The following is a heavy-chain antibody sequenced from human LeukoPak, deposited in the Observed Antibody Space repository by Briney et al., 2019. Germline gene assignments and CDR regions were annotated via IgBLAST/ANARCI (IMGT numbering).Heavy chain of an antibody. CDR2: ISGHNGNT. CDR1: GYTFSSFD. J-gene: IGHJ4*02. D-gene: IGHD6-13*01. CDR3: ARAHSSSWYVGDY. Sequence: GASVKVSCKASGYTFSSFDISWVRQAPGQGLEWMGWISGHNGNTKYAQKFEGRVTMTTDTSTSIAYMELRSLKSDDTAVYYCARAHSSSWYVGDYWGQGTLVT. V-gene: IGHV1-18*01.